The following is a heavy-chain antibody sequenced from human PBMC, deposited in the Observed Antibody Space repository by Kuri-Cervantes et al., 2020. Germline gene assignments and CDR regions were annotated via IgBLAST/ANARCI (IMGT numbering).Heavy chain of an antibody. CDR1: GYPITSGYY. D-gene: IGHD6-13*01. CDR3: ARGMAAAGNFDY. Sequence: SETLSLTCGLSGYPITSGYYWGWIRQSPGKGLEWIGSIFHSGSTHYNPSLKSRVTISVDTSKNQFSLKLSSVTAADTAVYYCARGMAAAGNFDYWGQGTLVTVSS. J-gene: IGHJ4*02. CDR2: IFHSGST. V-gene: IGHV4-38-2*01.